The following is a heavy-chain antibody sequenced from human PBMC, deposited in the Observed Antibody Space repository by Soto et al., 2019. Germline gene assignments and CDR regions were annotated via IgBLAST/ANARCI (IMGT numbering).Heavy chain of an antibody. CDR3: ARGGALSTSWYWGDGLDS. V-gene: IGHV1-69*06. J-gene: IGHJ4*02. Sequence: SVKVSCKASGYSFSSHAITWVRQAPGQGLEWMGGIIPVFSTPSYAQKFQGRVTISADKSTNTSYLELRSLRSEDTAVYYCARGGALSTSWYWGDGLDSWGQGTQVTVSS. D-gene: IGHD6-13*01. CDR2: IIPVFSTP. CDR1: GYSFSSHA.